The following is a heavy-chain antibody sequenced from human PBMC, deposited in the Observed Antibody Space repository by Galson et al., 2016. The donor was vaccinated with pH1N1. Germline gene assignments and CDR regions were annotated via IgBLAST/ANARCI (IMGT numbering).Heavy chain of an antibody. CDR2: VSWDGGST. CDR1: GFTFHDYT. CDR3: AKEIQRGSYGMDV. J-gene: IGHJ6*02. D-gene: IGHD3-16*01. Sequence: SLRLSCAASGFTFHDYTMHWVRHTPGQGLEWVSLVSWDGGSTYYADYVQGRFTVSRDNSKNSLYLQMNSLRSEDTALYYCAKEIQRGSYGMDVWGRGTTVTVSS. V-gene: IGHV3-43*01.